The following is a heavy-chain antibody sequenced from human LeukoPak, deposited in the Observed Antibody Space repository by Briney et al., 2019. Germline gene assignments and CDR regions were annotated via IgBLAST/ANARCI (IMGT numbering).Heavy chain of an antibody. CDR2: MNPNSGNT. Sequence: ASVKVSCKASGYTFTSYDINWVRQATGQGLEWMGWMNPNSGNTGYAQKFQGRVTMTRNTSISTAYMELSSLRSEDTAVYYCARGGATMVRGVIGYYYYYGMDVWGQGITVTVSS. CDR1: GYTFTSYD. D-gene: IGHD3-10*01. CDR3: ARGGATMVRGVIGYYYYYGMDV. V-gene: IGHV1-8*01. J-gene: IGHJ6*02.